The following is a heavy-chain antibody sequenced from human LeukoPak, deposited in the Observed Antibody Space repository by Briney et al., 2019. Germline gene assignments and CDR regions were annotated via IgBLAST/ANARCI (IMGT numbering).Heavy chain of an antibody. J-gene: IGHJ4*02. Sequence: PGGSLRLSCAASGFTFSSYAMSWVRQAPGKGLECVSAISGSGGSTYYADSVKGRFTISRDNSKNTLYLQMNSLRAEDTAVYYCAKLGRKYSSGWYIDYWGQGTLVTVSS. CDR1: GFTFSSYA. CDR2: ISGSGGST. V-gene: IGHV3-23*01. CDR3: AKLGRKYSSGWYIDY. D-gene: IGHD6-19*01.